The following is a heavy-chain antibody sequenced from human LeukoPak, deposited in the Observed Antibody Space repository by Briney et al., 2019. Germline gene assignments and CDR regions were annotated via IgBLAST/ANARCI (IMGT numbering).Heavy chain of an antibody. V-gene: IGHV3-23*01. CDR1: GFTFSSYA. CDR3: AKVSDYVWGSYRYHPYYDY. CDR2: ISGSGGST. J-gene: IGHJ4*02. D-gene: IGHD3-16*02. Sequence: PGGSLRLSCAASGFTFSSYAMSWVRQAPGKGLEWVSAISGSGGSTYYADSVKGRFTISRDNSKNTLYLQMNSLRAEDTAVYYCAKVSDYVWGSYRYHPYYDYWGQGTLVTVSS.